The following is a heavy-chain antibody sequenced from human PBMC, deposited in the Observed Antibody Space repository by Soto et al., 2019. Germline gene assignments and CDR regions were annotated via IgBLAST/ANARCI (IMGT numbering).Heavy chain of an antibody. CDR1: GLSLSTSGAG. CDR2: IYWDDSK. CDR3: ARIGAFIWCSRFDD. D-gene: IGHD1-26*01. J-gene: IGHJ4*02. V-gene: IGHV2-5*02. Sequence: QITLKEPGPTLGKPTQTLTLTCTFSGLSLSTSGAGVGWIRQPQGNALDLLVLIYWDDSKRYSPSLKSKLTITKDTYKNQVILTVTNMDAVDTAAYYGARIGAFIWCSRFDDWGQGTMVTVSS.